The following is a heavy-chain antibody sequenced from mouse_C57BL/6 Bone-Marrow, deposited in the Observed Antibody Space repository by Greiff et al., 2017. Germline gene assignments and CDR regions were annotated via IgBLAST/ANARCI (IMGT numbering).Heavy chain of an antibody. CDR3: APLLAWFAY. CDR2: IHPNSGST. CDR1: GYTFTSYW. J-gene: IGHJ3*01. V-gene: IGHV1-64*01. D-gene: IGHD2-1*01. Sequence: QVQLKESGAELVKPGASVKLSCKASGYTFTSYWMHWVKQRPGQGLEWIGMIHPNSGSTNYNEKFKSKATLTVDKSSSTAYMQLSSLTSEDSAVYYCAPLLAWFAYWGQGTLVTVAA.